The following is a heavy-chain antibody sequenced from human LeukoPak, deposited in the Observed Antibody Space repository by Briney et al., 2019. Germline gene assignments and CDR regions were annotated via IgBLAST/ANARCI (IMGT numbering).Heavy chain of an antibody. CDR1: GDSISSYY. V-gene: IGHV4-59*01. CDR3: ATGYSSTWYYSDY. J-gene: IGHJ4*02. D-gene: IGHD6-13*01. CDR2: IYHSGST. Sequence: SETLSLTCTVSGDSISSYYWSWIRQPPGRGLEWIGYIYHSGSTNYNPSLKSRVTISADTSKDQFSLKLASVTAADTAVYYCATGYSSTWYYSDYWGQGTLVTVSS.